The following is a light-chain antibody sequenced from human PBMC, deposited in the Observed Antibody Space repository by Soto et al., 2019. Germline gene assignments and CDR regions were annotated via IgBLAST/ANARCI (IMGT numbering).Light chain of an antibody. CDR3: QHYNDWPLT. Sequence: EKVMTQSPAALSVSPGERATLSCRASQSVNSNLAWYQQKPGQAPRLLLYGASTRATGIPARFSGSASGTEFTLTISSLQSEDSAVYYCQHYNDWPLTFVGGT. CDR1: QSVNSN. V-gene: IGKV3-15*01. J-gene: IGKJ4*01. CDR2: GAS.